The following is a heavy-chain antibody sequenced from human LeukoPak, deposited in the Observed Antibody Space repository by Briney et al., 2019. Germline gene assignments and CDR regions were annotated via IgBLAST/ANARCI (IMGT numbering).Heavy chain of an antibody. J-gene: IGHJ4*02. Sequence: GSLRLSCAASGFTFSSYAMHWVRQAPGKGLEYVSAISSNGGSTYYADSVEGRFTISRDNSKNTLYLQMGSLRAEDMAVYYCARESTVTHSFDYWGQGTLVTVSS. CDR2: ISSNGGST. V-gene: IGHV3-64*02. CDR1: GFTFSSYA. D-gene: IGHD4-17*01. CDR3: ARESTVTHSFDY.